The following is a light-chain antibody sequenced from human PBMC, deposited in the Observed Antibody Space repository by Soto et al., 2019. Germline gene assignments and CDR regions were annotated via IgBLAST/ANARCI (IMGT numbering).Light chain of an antibody. CDR2: AAS. Sequence: ALQMTQSPSSLSASVGDRVTITCRASQGMRNDLGWYQQKPGKAPKLLIYAASALQHGVPSRFSGSGSGTEFTLTISRLQPEDFATYYCLQDYTYPLTFGGGTKVEIK. CDR1: QGMRND. J-gene: IGKJ4*01. CDR3: LQDYTYPLT. V-gene: IGKV1-6*01.